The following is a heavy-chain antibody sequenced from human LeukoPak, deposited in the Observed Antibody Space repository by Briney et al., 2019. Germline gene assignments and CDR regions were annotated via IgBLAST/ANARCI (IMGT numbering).Heavy chain of an antibody. Sequence: PGGSLRLSCAASGFTFSSYAMSWVRQAPGKGLEWVSAISGSGGSKYYADSVRGRFTISRDNSKNTLYLQMNSLRAEDTAIYYCAKRVVVAATTYYFDYWGQGTLVTVSS. CDR1: GFTFSSYA. V-gene: IGHV3-23*01. CDR2: ISGSGGSK. CDR3: AKRVVVAATTYYFDY. D-gene: IGHD2-15*01. J-gene: IGHJ4*02.